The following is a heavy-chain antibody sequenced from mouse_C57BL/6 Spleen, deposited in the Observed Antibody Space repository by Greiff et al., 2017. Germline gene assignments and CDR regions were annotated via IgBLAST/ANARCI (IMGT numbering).Heavy chain of an antibody. J-gene: IGHJ2*01. D-gene: IGHD2-1*01. CDR1: GYTFTDYE. CDR2: IDPETGGT. V-gene: IGHV1-15*01. CDR3: TRSLYGNYVNYFDY. Sequence: QQSGAELVRPGASVTLSCKASGYTFTDYEMHWVKQTPVHGLEWIGAIDPETGGTAYNQKFKGKAILTADKSSSTAYMELRSLTSEDSAVYYCTRSLYGNYVNYFDYWGQGTTLTVSS.